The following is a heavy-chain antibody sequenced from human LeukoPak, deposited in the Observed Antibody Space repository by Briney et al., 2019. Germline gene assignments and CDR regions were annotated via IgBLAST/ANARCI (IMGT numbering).Heavy chain of an antibody. J-gene: IGHJ4*02. CDR2: IYYSGST. CDR3: ARGANWNYED. V-gene: IGHV4-59*01. D-gene: IGHD1-7*01. Sequence: SETLSLTCTVSGGSISPYCWSWIRQPPGRGLEWIGYIYYSGSTNYNPSLKSRVTISVDTSKNQISMKVSSVTAADTAVYYCARGANWNYEDWGQGTMVTVSS. CDR1: GGSISPYC.